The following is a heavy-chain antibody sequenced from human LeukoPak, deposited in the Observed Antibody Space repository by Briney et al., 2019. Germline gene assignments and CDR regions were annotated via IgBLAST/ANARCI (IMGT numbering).Heavy chain of an antibody. CDR2: IIPIFGTA. Sequence: SVKVSCKASGGTFSSYAISWVRQAPGQGLEWMGGIIPIFGTANYAQKFQGRVTITADESTSTAYMELSSLRSEDTAVYYCARLGSTYDSSGTIDYWGQGTLVTVSS. J-gene: IGHJ4*02. D-gene: IGHD3-22*01. V-gene: IGHV1-69*13. CDR3: ARLGSTYDSSGTIDY. CDR1: GGTFSSYA.